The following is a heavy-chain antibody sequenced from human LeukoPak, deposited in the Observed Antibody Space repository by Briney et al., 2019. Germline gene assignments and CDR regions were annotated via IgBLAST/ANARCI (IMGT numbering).Heavy chain of an antibody. CDR1: GFTFGSYA. D-gene: IGHD5-18*01. V-gene: IGHV3-21*01. Sequence: GGSLRLSCAASGFTFGSYAMNWVRQAPGRGLEWVSSISSSSSYIYYADSVKGRFTISRDNAKNSLYLQMNSLRAEDTAVYYCARDLGGDSYGFPGVVDYWGQGTLVTVSS. CDR2: ISSSSSYI. CDR3: ARDLGGDSYGFPGVVDY. J-gene: IGHJ4*02.